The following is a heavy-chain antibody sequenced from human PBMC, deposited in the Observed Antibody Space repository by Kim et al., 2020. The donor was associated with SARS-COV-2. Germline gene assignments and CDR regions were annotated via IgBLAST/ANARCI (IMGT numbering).Heavy chain of an antibody. J-gene: IGHJ4*02. V-gene: IGHV3-30*01. Sequence: DSGKGRFTISRDNSKNTRYLQMNSLRAEDTAVYYCARGDMVRGVIGFDYWGQGTLVTVSS. D-gene: IGHD3-10*01. CDR3: ARGDMVRGVIGFDY.